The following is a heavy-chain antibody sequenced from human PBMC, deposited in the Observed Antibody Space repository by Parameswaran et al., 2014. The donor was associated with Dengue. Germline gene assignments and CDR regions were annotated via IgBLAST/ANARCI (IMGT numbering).Heavy chain of an antibody. CDR3: AREGYCSSTSCYRAANGFDP. CDR2: INTNTGNP. Sequence: WVRQAPGQGLEWMGWINTNTGNPTYAQGFTERFVFSLDTSVSTAYLQISSLKAEDTAAYYCAREGYCSSTSCYRAANGFDPWGQGTLVTVSS. V-gene: IGHV7-4-1*02. D-gene: IGHD2-2*01. J-gene: IGHJ5*02.